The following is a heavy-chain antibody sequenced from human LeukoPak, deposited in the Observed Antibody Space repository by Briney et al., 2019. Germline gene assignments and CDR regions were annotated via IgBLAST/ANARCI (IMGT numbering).Heavy chain of an antibody. CDR3: ARLVVPAAMAGAGWFDP. CDR1: GDSISSGNYY. J-gene: IGHJ5*02. Sequence: SETLSLTCSVSGDSISSGNYYWAWIRQPPGKGLEWIGSIYYSGKTYYNPSLKSRVTISVDTSKNQFSLELTSVTAADTALYYCARLVVPAAMAGAGWFDPWGQGTLVTVSS. D-gene: IGHD2-2*01. CDR2: IYYSGKT. V-gene: IGHV4-39*07.